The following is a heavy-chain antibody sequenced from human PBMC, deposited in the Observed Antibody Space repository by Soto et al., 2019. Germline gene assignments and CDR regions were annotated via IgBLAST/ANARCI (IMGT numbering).Heavy chain of an antibody. V-gene: IGHV4-61*01. CDR1: GGSVSSSNYY. CDR3: AREGSYSAYNFAHGIPLWSIDF. J-gene: IGHJ4*02. Sequence: SETLSLTCTVSGGSVSSSNYYWSWIRQPPGKGLEWLGYIYYSGSASYNPSLKSRITVSVDTSKNQFSLKLSSVTAADTAVYYCAREGSYSAYNFAHGIPLWSIDFRGQGVLVTLSS. D-gene: IGHD5-12*01. CDR2: IYYSGSA.